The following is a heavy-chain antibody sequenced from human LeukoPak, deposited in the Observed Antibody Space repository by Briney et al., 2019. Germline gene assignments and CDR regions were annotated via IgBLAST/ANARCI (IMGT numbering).Heavy chain of an antibody. J-gene: IGHJ6*01. CDR2: MYTSGTT. CDR3: ARDQGSYYGVYV. V-gene: IGHV4-4*07. CDR1: GGSISTYY. Sequence: PSETLSLTCTVSGGSISTYYWSWIRQPAGKGLEWIGRMYTSGTTKYNPSLKSRVTMSVDTSNNQFSLKVSSVTAADRAVYYCARDQGSYYGVYVWGQGTTVTVS.